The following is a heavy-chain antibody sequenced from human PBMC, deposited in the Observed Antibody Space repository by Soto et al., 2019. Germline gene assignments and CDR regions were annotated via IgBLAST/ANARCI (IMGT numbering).Heavy chain of an antibody. J-gene: IGHJ5*02. Sequence: QVQLAESGGGVVQPGRSLRLSCATSGFVSNDYDIHWVRQAPVKGLAWLASISYDGSNKYYADSVKGRFTISRDNSKNTLSLQINSLGAEDTAVYYCSRGIKGGLDAWGPGTLVTVSS. CDR2: ISYDGSNK. D-gene: IGHD2-21*01. V-gene: IGHV3-30*03. CDR3: SRGIKGGLDA. CDR1: GFVSNDYD.